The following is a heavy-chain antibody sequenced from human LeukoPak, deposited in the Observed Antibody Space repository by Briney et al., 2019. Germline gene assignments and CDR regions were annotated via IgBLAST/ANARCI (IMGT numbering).Heavy chain of an antibody. CDR1: GYTFTSYG. Sequence: GASVKVSCKASGYTFTSYGISWVRQAPGQGLEWMGWISAYNGNTNYAQKLQGRVTMTTDTSTSTAYMELRSLRSDDTAVYYCASTPYSSSWYWFDPWGQGTLVTVSS. CDR2: ISAYNGNT. CDR3: ASTPYSSSWYWFDP. J-gene: IGHJ5*02. D-gene: IGHD6-13*01. V-gene: IGHV1-18*01.